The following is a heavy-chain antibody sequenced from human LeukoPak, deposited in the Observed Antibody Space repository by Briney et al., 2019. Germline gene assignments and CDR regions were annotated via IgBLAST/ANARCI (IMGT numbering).Heavy chain of an antibody. Sequence: TSETLSLTCTVSGGSISSYYWSWIRQPPGKGLEWIGYIHYSGSTNYNPSLRSRVTISVDTSKNQFSLRLRSATAADTAVYYCARDRTLRQASDTYYYGMDVWGQGTTVTVSS. V-gene: IGHV4-59*01. J-gene: IGHJ6*02. CDR2: IHYSGST. CDR3: ARDRTLRQASDTYYYGMDV. CDR1: GGSISSYY. D-gene: IGHD2-21*01.